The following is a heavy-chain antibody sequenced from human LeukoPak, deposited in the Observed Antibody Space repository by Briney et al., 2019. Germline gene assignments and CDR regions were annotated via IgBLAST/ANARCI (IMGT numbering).Heavy chain of an antibody. J-gene: IGHJ3*02. D-gene: IGHD4-17*01. CDR3: ARVGVYGDYVFHAFDI. CDR1: GFTFSSYS. Sequence: GGSLRLSCAASGFTFSSYSMNWVRQAPGKGLEWVSSISSSSSYIYYADSVKGRFTISRDNAKNSLYLQMNSLRAEDTAVYYCARVGVYGDYVFHAFDIWGQGTMVTVSS. CDR2: ISSSSSYI. V-gene: IGHV3-21*01.